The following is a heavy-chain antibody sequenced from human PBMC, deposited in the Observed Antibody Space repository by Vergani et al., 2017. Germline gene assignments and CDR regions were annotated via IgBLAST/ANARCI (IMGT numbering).Heavy chain of an antibody. CDR2: INHSGIT. V-gene: IGHV4-34*01. Sequence: QVQLQQWGAGLLKPSETLSLTCAVYGGSFSGYYWSWIRQPPGQGLEWIGEINHSGITNYNPSLKSRVTISVDTSKNQFSLKLSPVTAADTAVYYCARSIRLNGARFSVWGQGTMVTVSS. CDR3: ARSIRLNGARFSV. D-gene: IGHD3-16*01. CDR1: GGSFSGYY. J-gene: IGHJ3*01.